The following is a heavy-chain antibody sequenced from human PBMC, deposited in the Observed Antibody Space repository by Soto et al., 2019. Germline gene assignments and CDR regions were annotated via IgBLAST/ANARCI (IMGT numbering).Heavy chain of an antibody. V-gene: IGHV3-30*03. CDR1: GFTFSSYG. J-gene: IGHJ6*02. D-gene: IGHD6-6*01. CDR3: ARVLYSSSPSRVYYFGMDV. Sequence: GGSLRLSCAASGFTFSSYGMHWVRQAPGKGLEWVAVISYDGSNKYYADSVKGRFTISRDNSKDTLYLQMNSLRAEDTAVYYCARVLYSSSPSRVYYFGMDVWGQGTAVTVSS. CDR2: ISYDGSNK.